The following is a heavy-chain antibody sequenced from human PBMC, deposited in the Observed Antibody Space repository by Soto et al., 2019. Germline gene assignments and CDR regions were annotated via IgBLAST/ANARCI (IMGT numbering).Heavy chain of an antibody. J-gene: IGHJ6*02. D-gene: IGHD3-22*01. Sequence: SDTLSLTCAVCGGSICDSLRWYSVGQPPGKGLEWIGEIYQSGSPHYSPSLKSLVHISIDKSNNLLSLRLTSVTAADTAVYYCARPVHDDTGHYFGGLDIWGPGTTVTVS. V-gene: IGHV4-4*02. CDR2: IYQSGSP. CDR1: GGSICDSLR. CDR3: ARPVHDDTGHYFGGLDI.